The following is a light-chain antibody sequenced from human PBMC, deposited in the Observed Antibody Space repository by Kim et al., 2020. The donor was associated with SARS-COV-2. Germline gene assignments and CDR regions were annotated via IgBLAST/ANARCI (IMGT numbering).Light chain of an antibody. CDR1: QSVSSRY. V-gene: IGKV3-20*01. Sequence: SHGERATLSCRASQSVSSRYLAWYQQKPGQAPRLLIYGASSRATGIPDRFSGSGSGTDFTLTISRLEPEDFAVYYCQQYGSSPPYTFGQGTKLEI. J-gene: IGKJ2*01. CDR2: GAS. CDR3: QQYGSSPPYT.